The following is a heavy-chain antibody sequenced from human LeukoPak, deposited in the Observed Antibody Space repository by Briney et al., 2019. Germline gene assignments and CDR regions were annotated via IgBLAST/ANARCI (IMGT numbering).Heavy chain of an antibody. J-gene: IGHJ5*02. V-gene: IGHV3-74*01. D-gene: IGHD2-15*01. Sequence: PGGSLRLSCAVSGFTFKLYWMHWVRQAPGKGPVWVSRINDDGSDTTYADSVKGRFTISRDDAKNMLFLQMNSLSAEDTAVYYCVRGGPSTWSWGQGTLVTVSS. CDR1: GFTFKLYW. CDR2: INDDGSDT. CDR3: VRGGPSTWS.